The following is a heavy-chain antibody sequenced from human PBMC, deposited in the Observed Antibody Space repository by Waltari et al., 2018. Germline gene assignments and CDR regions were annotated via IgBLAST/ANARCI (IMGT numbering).Heavy chain of an antibody. J-gene: IGHJ3*02. CDR2: INPNSGGT. CDR1: GYTFTGYY. V-gene: IGHV1-2*02. CDR3: ARESRDSSSWWYAFDI. Sequence: QVQLVQSGAEVKKPGASVKVSCKASGYTFTGYYMHWVRQAPGQGLEWMGWINPNSGGTIYAQNFQGRVTMTRDTSISTAYMELSRLRSDDTALYYCARESRDSSSWWYAFDIWGQGTMVTVSS. D-gene: IGHD6-13*01.